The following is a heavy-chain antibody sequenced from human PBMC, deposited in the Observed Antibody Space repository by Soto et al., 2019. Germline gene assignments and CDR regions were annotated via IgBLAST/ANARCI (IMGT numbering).Heavy chain of an antibody. CDR2: IWYDGSNK. J-gene: IGHJ6*02. D-gene: IGHD6-6*01. Sequence: PGGSLRLSCAASGFTFSSYGMHWVRQAPGKGLEWVAVIWYDGSNKYYADSVKGRFTISRDNSKNTLYLQMNSLRAEDTAVYYCARDLSSSSSYYYYYGMDVWGQGTTVTVSS. V-gene: IGHV3-33*01. CDR3: ARDLSSSSSYYYYYGMDV. CDR1: GFTFSSYG.